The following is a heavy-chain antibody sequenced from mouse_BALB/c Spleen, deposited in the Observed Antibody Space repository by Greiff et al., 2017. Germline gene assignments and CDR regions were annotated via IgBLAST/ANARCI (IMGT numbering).Heavy chain of an antibody. V-gene: IGHV3-8*02. J-gene: IGHJ4*01. CDR1: GDSITSGY. D-gene: IGHD1-2*01. CDR2: ISYSGST. Sequence: EVQVVESGPSLVKPSQTLSLTCSVTGDSITSGYWNWIRKFPGNKLEYMGYISYSGSTYYNPSLKSRISITRDTSKNQYYLQLNSVTTEDTATYYCARRGLRPYAMDYWGQGTSVTVSS. CDR3: ARRGLRPYAMDY.